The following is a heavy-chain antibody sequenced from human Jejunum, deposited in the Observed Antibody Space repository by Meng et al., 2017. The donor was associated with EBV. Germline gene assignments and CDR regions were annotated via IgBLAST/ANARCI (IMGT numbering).Heavy chain of an antibody. V-gene: IGHV1-69*06. J-gene: IGHJ4*02. D-gene: IGHD3-16*02. CDR2: VLPIVGTT. CDR1: GGTFTNYT. CDR3: ARSFGGVLADSFDY. Sequence: QVPLWQAGAEVKKPGSSVEVSMKASGGTFTNYTFSWVRQAPGEVVGWVGGVLPIVGTTNYAQKFQGSVTLTADKSTSTAYMQLSSIRSEDTAVYYCARSFGGVLADSFDYWGQGTLVTVSS.